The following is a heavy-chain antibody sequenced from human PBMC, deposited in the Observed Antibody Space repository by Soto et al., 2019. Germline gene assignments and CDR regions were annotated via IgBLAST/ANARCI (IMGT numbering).Heavy chain of an antibody. D-gene: IGHD2-15*01. J-gene: IGHJ4*02. CDR1: GFTFISYG. V-gene: IGHV3-30*03. CDR2: ISYDGSNK. Sequence: GGSLRLSCAASGFTFISYGMHWVRQAPGKGLEWVAVISYDGSNKYYADSVKGRFTISRDNSKNTLYLQMNSLRAEDTAVYYCVRFLGGKTKYYFVDLGQGPLVIVSA. CDR3: VRFLGGKTKYYFVD.